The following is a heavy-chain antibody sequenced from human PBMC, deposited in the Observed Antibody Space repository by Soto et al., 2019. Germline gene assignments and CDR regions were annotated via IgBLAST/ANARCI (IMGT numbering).Heavy chain of an antibody. D-gene: IGHD3-3*01. CDR2: IWYDGSNK. J-gene: IGHJ6*02. CDR1: GFTFSSYG. Sequence: GGSLRLSCAASGFTFSSYGMHWVRQAPGKGLEWVAVIWYDGSNKYYADSVKGRFTISRDNSKNTLYLQMNSLRAEDTAVYYCARDIDDAFWSGYPLGMDVWGQGTTVTVSS. V-gene: IGHV3-33*01. CDR3: ARDIDDAFWSGYPLGMDV.